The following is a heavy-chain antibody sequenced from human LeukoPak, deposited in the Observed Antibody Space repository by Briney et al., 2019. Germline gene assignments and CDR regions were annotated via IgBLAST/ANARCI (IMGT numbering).Heavy chain of an antibody. Sequence: SETLSLTCTVSGGSISGFYWSWIRQPPEKGLEWIGYIYPSGSTNYSPSLKSRVTISVGTSENQFSLKVSSVTAADTAVYYCARDTYYYGLDVWGQGTTVTVSS. CDR1: GGSISGFY. V-gene: IGHV4-59*01. CDR2: IYPSGST. J-gene: IGHJ6*02. CDR3: ARDTYYYGLDV.